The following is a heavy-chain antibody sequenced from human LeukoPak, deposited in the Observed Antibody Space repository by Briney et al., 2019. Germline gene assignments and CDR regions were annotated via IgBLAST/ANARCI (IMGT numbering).Heavy chain of an antibody. CDR2: SHHGGNT. Sequence: NPSETLSLTCTVSGDSISSGDFWGWIRQPPGKGLEWIGFSHHGGNTYYNPSLQSRLTMSVDTSKNQFSLKVSSLTTADTAVYYCAKGIGGSSAAYWGHGSLVTVSS. CDR1: GDSISSGDF. D-gene: IGHD1-26*01. CDR3: AKGIGGSSAAY. V-gene: IGHV4-38-2*02. J-gene: IGHJ4*01.